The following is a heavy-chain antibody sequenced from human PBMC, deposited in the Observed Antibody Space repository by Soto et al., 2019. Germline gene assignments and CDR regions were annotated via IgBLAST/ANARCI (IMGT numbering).Heavy chain of an antibody. CDR3: ARDGGCSSTSCYWGDAFDI. Sequence: SETLSLTCTVSGGSISSGGYYWSWIRQHPGKGLEWIGYIYYSGSTYYNPSLKSRVTISVDTSKNQFSLKLSSVTAADTAVYYCARDGGCSSTSCYWGDAFDIWGQGTMVTVSS. D-gene: IGHD2-2*01. CDR1: GGSISSGGYY. J-gene: IGHJ3*02. CDR2: IYYSGST. V-gene: IGHV4-31*03.